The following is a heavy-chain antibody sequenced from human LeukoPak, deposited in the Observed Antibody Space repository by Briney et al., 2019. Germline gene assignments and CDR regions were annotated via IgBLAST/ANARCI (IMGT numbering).Heavy chain of an antibody. CDR2: INAGNGHT. V-gene: IGHV1-3*01. J-gene: IGHJ4*02. CDR3: ARGLWFATLVGYYFDY. CDR1: GFTFTDYA. Sequence: GASVKVSCKASGFTFTDYALQWVRQAPGQRLEWMGWINAGNGHTRYSQNFQGRVTITRDTSASTVYMELSSLRSEDTAVYYCARGLWFATLVGYYFDYWGQGALVTVSS. D-gene: IGHD3-10*01.